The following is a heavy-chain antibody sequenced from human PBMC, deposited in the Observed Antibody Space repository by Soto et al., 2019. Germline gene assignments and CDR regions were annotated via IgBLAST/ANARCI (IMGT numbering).Heavy chain of an antibody. CDR1: GFTFSSYG. CDR3: AKDYYDSSGPLDY. D-gene: IGHD3-22*01. J-gene: IGHJ4*02. CDR2: ISYDGSNK. V-gene: IGHV3-30*18. Sequence: PGGSLRLSCSASGFTFSSYGMHWVRQAPGKGLEWVAVISYDGSNKYYADSVKGRFTISRDNSKNTLYLQMNSLRAEDTAVYYCAKDYYDSSGPLDYWGKGTLVTVSS.